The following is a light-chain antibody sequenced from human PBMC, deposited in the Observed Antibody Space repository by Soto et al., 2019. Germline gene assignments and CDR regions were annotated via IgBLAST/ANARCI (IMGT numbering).Light chain of an antibody. V-gene: IGKV3-15*01. CDR2: AAS. Sequence: EVVVTQSPATLSVSPGERATLSCRASESVDSNLAWYQQKPGQAPRLLIYAASVRATGIPVRFSGSGSGTDFTLTISSLQSEDFASYYCQHYNNWPPLYTFGQGTKLEIK. J-gene: IGKJ2*01. CDR3: QHYNNWPPLYT. CDR1: ESVDSN.